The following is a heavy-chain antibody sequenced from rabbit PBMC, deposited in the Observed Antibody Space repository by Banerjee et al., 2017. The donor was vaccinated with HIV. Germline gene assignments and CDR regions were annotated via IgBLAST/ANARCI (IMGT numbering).Heavy chain of an antibody. Sequence: QEQLVESGGGLVQPGGSLKLSCKASGFDLSNYGVSWVRQAPGKGLEWIACIDTSDGDTDYANWPKGRFTISKASSTTVTLQMTSLTAADTATYFCARNYVNVFDPRGPGTLVTVS. CDR1: GFDLSNYG. D-gene: IGHD1-1*01. CDR2: IDTSDGDT. J-gene: IGHJ2*01. CDR3: ARNYVNVFDP. V-gene: IGHV1S45*01.